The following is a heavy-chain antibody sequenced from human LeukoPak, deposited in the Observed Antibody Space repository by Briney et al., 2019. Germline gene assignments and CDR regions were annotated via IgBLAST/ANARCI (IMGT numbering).Heavy chain of an antibody. CDR3: AKDLRYSSSWTSGWFDP. V-gene: IGHV1-2*02. J-gene: IGHJ5*02. D-gene: IGHD6-13*01. CDR2: INPNSGGT. CDR1: GYTFTDYY. Sequence: ASVKVSCKASGYTFTDYYMHWVRQAPGHGLEWMGWINPNSGGTNYAQTFQGRVTMTRDTSINTAYMELRRLRPDDTAVYYCAKDLRYSSSWTSGWFDPWGQGTLVTVSA.